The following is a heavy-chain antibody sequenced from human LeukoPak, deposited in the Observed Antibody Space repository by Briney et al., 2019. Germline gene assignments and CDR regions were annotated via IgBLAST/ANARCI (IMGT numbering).Heavy chain of an antibody. Sequence: PGGSLRLSCAASGFTFSDYYMSWIRQAPGKGLEWLSYISTSGSTIYYADSVKGRFTISRDNAKNSLYLQMNSLRAEDTAVYYCARDRVVVAATSPLFDYWGQGTLVTVSS. CDR3: ARDRVVVAATSPLFDY. J-gene: IGHJ4*02. CDR1: GFTFSDYY. V-gene: IGHV3-11*01. CDR2: ISTSGSTI. D-gene: IGHD2-15*01.